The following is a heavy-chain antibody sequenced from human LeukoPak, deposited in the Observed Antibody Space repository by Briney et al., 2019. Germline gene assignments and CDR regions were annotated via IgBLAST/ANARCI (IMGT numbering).Heavy chain of an antibody. J-gene: IGHJ1*01. CDR1: GFAFSTHT. D-gene: IGHD2-2*01. V-gene: IGHV3-23*01. Sequence: PGGSLRLSCAASGFAFSTHTMTWVRLAPAPGKGLEWVSTITTSSATYYADSLKGRFTISRGNSKNTLYLQINSLRAEDTAVYYCAKNSPKPAGTYFQHCGQGTLVTVSS. CDR3: AKNSPKPAGTYFQH. CDR2: ITTSSAT.